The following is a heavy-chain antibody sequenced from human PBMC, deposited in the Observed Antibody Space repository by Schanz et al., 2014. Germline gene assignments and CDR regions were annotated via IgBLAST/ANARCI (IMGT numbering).Heavy chain of an antibody. CDR1: GFTFSSHW. CDR3: AKDRSWDYDSSGYFDY. Sequence: EVQLVESGGGVVQPGRSLRLSCAASGFTFSSHWMHWVRQDPGKGLVWVSAISGGGGTTYYADSVKGRFTISRDNSKNTLYLQMNSLRAEDTAVYYCAKDRSWDYDSSGYFDYWGQGTLVTVSS. V-gene: IGHV3-23*04. CDR2: ISGGGGTT. D-gene: IGHD3-22*01. J-gene: IGHJ4*02.